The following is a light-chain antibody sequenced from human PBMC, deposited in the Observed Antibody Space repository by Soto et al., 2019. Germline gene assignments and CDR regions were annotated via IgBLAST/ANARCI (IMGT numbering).Light chain of an antibody. CDR3: SSYAGSSTHVV. J-gene: IGLJ2*01. V-gene: IGLV2-23*01. Sequence: QSALTQPASVSGSPGQSITISCTGISSDVGSYNLVSWYQQHPGKAPKVMIYEGSKRPSGVSNRFSGSRPGNTASLTISGLQDEDEAHYYCSSYAGSSTHVVFGGGTKLTVL. CDR1: SSDVGSYNL. CDR2: EGS.